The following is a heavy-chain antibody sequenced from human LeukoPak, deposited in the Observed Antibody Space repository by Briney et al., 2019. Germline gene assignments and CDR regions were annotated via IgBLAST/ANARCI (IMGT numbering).Heavy chain of an antibody. J-gene: IGHJ2*01. CDR3: ARITMTTSGWYFDL. CDR1: GYTFTIYY. D-gene: IGHD3-22*01. V-gene: IGHV1-46*01. Sequence: ASVTLSCKASGYTFTIYYMHWLRQAPGQGLEWMGIVHPSGGSTSYAQKFQGRVTMTRDTATSTVYMELSSLRSEDTALYYCARITMTTSGWYFDLWGRGSLVTVSS. CDR2: VHPSGGST.